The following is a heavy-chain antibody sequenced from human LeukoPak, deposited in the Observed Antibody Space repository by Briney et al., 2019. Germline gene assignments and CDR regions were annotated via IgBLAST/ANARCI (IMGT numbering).Heavy chain of an antibody. CDR1: GFTFSSYS. V-gene: IGHV3-21*01. CDR2: ISSGSSYI. J-gene: IGHJ4*02. Sequence: GGSLRLSCAASGFTFSSYSMNWVRQAPGKGLEWVSSISSGSSYIYYADSVKGRFTISRDNAKNSLYLQMNSLRAEDTAVYYCARGSPGDYWGQGTLVTVSS. CDR3: ARGSPGDY.